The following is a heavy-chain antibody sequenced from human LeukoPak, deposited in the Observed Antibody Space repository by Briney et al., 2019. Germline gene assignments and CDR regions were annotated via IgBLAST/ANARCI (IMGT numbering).Heavy chain of an antibody. D-gene: IGHD3-22*01. Sequence: PSPTLSLTCTVAGGSISSSSYYSGWLRQPPGKGLEWIGSIYYSGSTYYNPSLKSRVTISVHTSKNQFSRKLSSLTAADTAVYHCARTSHGGYLISEPYWGQGTLVTVSS. CDR1: GGSISSSSYY. CDR3: ARTSHGGYLISEPY. J-gene: IGHJ4*02. V-gene: IGHV4-39*01. CDR2: IYYSGST.